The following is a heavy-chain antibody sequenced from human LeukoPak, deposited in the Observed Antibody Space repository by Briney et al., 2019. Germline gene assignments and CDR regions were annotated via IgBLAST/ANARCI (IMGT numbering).Heavy chain of an antibody. D-gene: IGHD3-3*01. CDR3: AMTYDFWPGSFDY. V-gene: IGHV4-59*01. Sequence: SETLSLTCTVSGGSISDYYLSWIRQSPGKGLEWIGYRYYTGSSSQNPSLKSRVSISLDTPKNQFSLQLTSVTAADTAMYFCAMTYDFWPGSFDYWGQGSLVTVSS. J-gene: IGHJ4*02. CDR2: RYYTGSS. CDR1: GGSISDYY.